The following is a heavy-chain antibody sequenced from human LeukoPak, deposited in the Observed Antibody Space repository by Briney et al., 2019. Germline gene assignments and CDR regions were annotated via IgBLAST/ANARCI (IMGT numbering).Heavy chain of an antibody. J-gene: IGHJ4*02. Sequence: SETLSLTCAVSGGSLSSSNWWSWVRQPPGKGLGWIGEIYHSGSTNYNPSLKSRVTISVDKSKNQFSLKLSSVTAADTAVYYCARGAYDILAGYYIDYWGQGTLVTVSS. CDR1: GGSLSSSNW. CDR2: IYHSGST. CDR3: ARGAYDILAGYYIDY. D-gene: IGHD3-9*01. V-gene: IGHV4-4*02.